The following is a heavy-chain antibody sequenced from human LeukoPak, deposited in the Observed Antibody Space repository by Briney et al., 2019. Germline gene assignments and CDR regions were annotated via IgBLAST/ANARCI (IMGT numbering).Heavy chain of an antibody. D-gene: IGHD1-26*01. Sequence: GGSLRLSWAASGFTFSDYYMSWIRQAPGKGLEWVSYISSSGSTIYYADSVKGRFTISRDNAKNSLYLQMNSLRAEDTAVYYCARCKAGATSHFDYWGQGTLVTVSS. CDR1: GFTFSDYY. V-gene: IGHV3-11*01. CDR2: ISSSGSTI. CDR3: ARCKAGATSHFDY. J-gene: IGHJ4*02.